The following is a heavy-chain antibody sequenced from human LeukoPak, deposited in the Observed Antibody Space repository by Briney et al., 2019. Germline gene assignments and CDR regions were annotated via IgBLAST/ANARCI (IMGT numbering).Heavy chain of an antibody. D-gene: IGHD3-22*01. Sequence: GGCLRLSGAASGFTLISYEMNWGRQAPGGGRGWVSYISRRGSTIYYAVSVQGRFTISRDNAKNSLYLQMNSLRAEDPAVYYCARIGAYYDLDYWGQGTLVTVSS. V-gene: IGHV3-48*03. CDR2: ISRRGSTI. J-gene: IGHJ4*02. CDR3: ARIGAYYDLDY. CDR1: GFTLISYE.